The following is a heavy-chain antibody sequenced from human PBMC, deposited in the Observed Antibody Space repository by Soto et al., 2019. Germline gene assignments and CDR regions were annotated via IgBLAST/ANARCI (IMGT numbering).Heavy chain of an antibody. D-gene: IGHD6-6*01. Sequence: ASVKGSCQASGYTLTRHHIHWGGQAPRQRGEWMGWINPNSGGTNYAQKFQGWVTMTRDTSISTAYMELSRLRSDDTAVYYCARMSIAARRGYYYYYAMDIWGPGTTVTVSS. CDR2: INPNSGGT. V-gene: IGHV1-2*04. CDR1: GYTLTRHH. J-gene: IGHJ6*02. CDR3: ARMSIAARRGYYYYYAMDI.